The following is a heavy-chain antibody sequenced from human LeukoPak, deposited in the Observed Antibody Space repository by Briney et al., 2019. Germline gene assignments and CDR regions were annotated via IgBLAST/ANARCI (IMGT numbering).Heavy chain of an antibody. D-gene: IGHD6-6*01. J-gene: IGHJ2*01. Sequence: GGSLRLSCAASGFTFRSYGMHWVRQAPGKGLEWVAVISYDGTYKYYADSVKGRFTISRDNSKNTLYLQMNSLRAEDTAAYYCAKASSSSGWCFDLWGRGTLVTVSS. CDR3: AKASSSSGWCFDL. CDR1: GFTFRSYG. CDR2: ISYDGTYK. V-gene: IGHV3-30*18.